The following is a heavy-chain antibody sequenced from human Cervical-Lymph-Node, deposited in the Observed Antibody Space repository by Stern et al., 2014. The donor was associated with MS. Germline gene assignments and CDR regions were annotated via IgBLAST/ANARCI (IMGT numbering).Heavy chain of an antibody. J-gene: IGHJ4*02. Sequence: DQLVESGPEVKKPGASVMVSCKTSGYTFTNYYIHWVRQAPGQGLEWMGIINPNGSVTASAQKFQGRLTMTRDTSTTTVYMRLITLTSEDTDMYYCTRAVGGVGREWGQGTLVFVSS. CDR1: GYTFTNYY. D-gene: IGHD3-16*01. V-gene: IGHV1-46*01. CDR2: INPNGSVT. CDR3: TRAVGGVGRE.